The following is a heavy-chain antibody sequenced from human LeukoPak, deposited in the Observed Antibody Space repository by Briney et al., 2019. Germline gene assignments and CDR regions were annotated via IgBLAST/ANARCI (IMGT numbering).Heavy chain of an antibody. CDR2: ISSSGSTI. V-gene: IGHV3-48*03. J-gene: IGHJ4*02. CDR3: ARGLRCSGGSCYSGHDY. D-gene: IGHD2-15*01. Sequence: GGSLRLSCAASGFTFSSYEMNWVRQAPGKGLEWVSYISSSGSTIYYADSVKGRFTISRDNAKNSLCLQMNSLRAEDTAVYYCARGLRCSGGSCYSGHDYWGQGTLVTVSS. CDR1: GFTFSSYE.